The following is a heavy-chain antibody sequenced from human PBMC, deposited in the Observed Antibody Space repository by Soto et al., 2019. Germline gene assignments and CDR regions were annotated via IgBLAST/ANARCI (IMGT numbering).Heavy chain of an antibody. Sequence: GRSQRHPYAASELTISGHGMHRVRQAPGKGLEWVTVISYDRSNKYYEDSVKGRFTISRDNSKNTLYLQMNSLRAEDKDVYYCAKERLAVVGSAVGGPGPPPHFLDYWGKRTLVTVTS. CDR1: ELTISGHG. J-gene: IGHJ4*02. V-gene: IGHV3-30*18. D-gene: IGHD6-19*01. CDR2: ISYDRSNK. CDR3: AKERLAVVGSAVGGPGPPPHFLDY.